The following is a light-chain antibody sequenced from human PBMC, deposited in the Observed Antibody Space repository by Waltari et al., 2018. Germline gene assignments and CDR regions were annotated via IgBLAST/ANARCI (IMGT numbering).Light chain of an antibody. Sequence: QSALTQPASVSGSPGQSITISCTGTSSDVGRYNYVSWYQQHPGKAPKLMIYDVSYRPSGGSDRFCGSKSGNTASLTISGLQAEDEADYYCSSHSNSGSYVVFGGGTKLTVL. CDR2: DVS. V-gene: IGLV2-14*03. CDR1: SSDVGRYNY. J-gene: IGLJ2*01. CDR3: SSHSNSGSYVV.